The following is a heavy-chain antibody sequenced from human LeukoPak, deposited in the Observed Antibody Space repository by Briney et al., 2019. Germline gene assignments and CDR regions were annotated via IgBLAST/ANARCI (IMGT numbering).Heavy chain of an antibody. CDR3: AKDMRWELPPQFDY. CDR2: ISWNSGST. Sequence: PGGSLRLSCAASGFTFDDYAMHWVRQAPGKGLEWVSGISWNSGSTGYADSVKGRFTISRDNAKNSLYLQMNSLRAEDTALYYCAKDMRWELPPQFDYWGQGTLVTVSS. V-gene: IGHV3-9*01. CDR1: GFTFDDYA. J-gene: IGHJ4*02. D-gene: IGHD1-26*01.